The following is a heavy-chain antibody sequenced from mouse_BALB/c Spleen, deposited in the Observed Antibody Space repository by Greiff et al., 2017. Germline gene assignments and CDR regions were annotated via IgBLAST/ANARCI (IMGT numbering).Heavy chain of an antibody. V-gene: IGHV1S53*03. CDR1: GYTFTDHA. CDR3: MGHYYGRVAY. CDR2: ISPGNGDI. D-gene: IGHD1-1*01. J-gene: IGHJ2*01. Sequence: QVQLQQSDTELVKPGASVKISCKASGYTFTDHAIHWVKQRPEQGLEWIGYISPGNGDIKYNEKFKGKATLTADKSSSTAYMQLNSLTSEDSAVYFCMGHYYGRVAYWGQGTTLTVSS.